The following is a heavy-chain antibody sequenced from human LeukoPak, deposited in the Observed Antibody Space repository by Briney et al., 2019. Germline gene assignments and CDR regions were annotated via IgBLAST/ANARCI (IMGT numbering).Heavy chain of an antibody. D-gene: IGHD6-6*01. CDR2: IYYSGST. J-gene: IGHJ4*02. CDR3: ARWFPSIAGLKD. Sequence: SETLSLTCTVSGGSISSYYWSWIRQPPGKGLEWIGYIYYSGSTNYNPSLKSRVTISVDTSKNQFSLKLRSVTAADTAVYYCARWFPSIAGLKDWGQGTLVTVSS. V-gene: IGHV4-59*01. CDR1: GGSISSYY.